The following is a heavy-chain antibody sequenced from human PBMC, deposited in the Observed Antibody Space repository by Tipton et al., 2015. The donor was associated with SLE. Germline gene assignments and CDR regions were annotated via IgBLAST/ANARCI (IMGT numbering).Heavy chain of an antibody. CDR3: ARGLYYDFWSGSIGGLFDY. Sequence: TLSLTCTVSGGSISSYYWNWIRQPPGKGLEWIGFIYYSGSTNYNPSLKSRVTISVDTSKNQFSLKLSSVTAADTAVYYCARGLYYDFWSGSIGGLFDYWGQGTLVTVSS. V-gene: IGHV4-59*01. D-gene: IGHD3-3*01. CDR1: GGSISSYY. J-gene: IGHJ4*02. CDR2: IYYSGST.